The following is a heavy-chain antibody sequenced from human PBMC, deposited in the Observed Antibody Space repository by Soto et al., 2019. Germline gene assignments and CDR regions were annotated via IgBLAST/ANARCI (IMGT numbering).Heavy chain of an antibody. D-gene: IGHD4-4*01. Sequence: SLGLSCAASGFIFTSYDMHWVRQAPGKGLEWMALILHDGSAEYYADSVKGRFTISRDNSKNTLYLQMNSLTAEDTAVYYCARSRDGYSFYFYYGMDGWGQGTTVTVSS. V-gene: IGHV3-30*03. CDR2: ILHDGSAE. CDR1: GFIFTSYD. J-gene: IGHJ6*02. CDR3: ARSRDGYSFYFYYGMDG.